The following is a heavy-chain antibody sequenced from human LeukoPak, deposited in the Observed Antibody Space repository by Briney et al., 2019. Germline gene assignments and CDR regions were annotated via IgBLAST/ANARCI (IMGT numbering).Heavy chain of an antibody. CDR1: GFTVSSNY. J-gene: IGHJ6*03. V-gene: IGHV3-53*01. D-gene: IGHD5-12*01. CDR3: ARVLSRGYSGYDLWNYYYYYMDV. CDR2: IYSGGST. Sequence: GGSLRLSCAASGFTVSSNYMSWVRQAPGKGLEWVSVIYSGGSTYYADSVKGRFTISRDNSKNTLYLQMNSLRAEDTAVYYCARVLSRGYSGYDLWNYYYYYMDVWGRGTTVAVSS.